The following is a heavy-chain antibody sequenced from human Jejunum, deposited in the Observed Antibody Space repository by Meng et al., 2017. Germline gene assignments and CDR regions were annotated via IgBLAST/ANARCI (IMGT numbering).Heavy chain of an antibody. Sequence: EVQLVESGGGLVQPGGSLRPSCSASGFTFFNCWMHWVRQAAGKGLVWVSRIDTAGSGTSYADSVKGRFTISRDNAKNTLYLQMNSLRAEDTAVYYCVRDYSGYTHEFDYWGLGTLVTVSS. CDR3: VRDYSGYTHEFDY. V-gene: IGHV3-74*01. CDR2: IDTAGSGT. J-gene: IGHJ4*02. CDR1: GFTFFNCW. D-gene: IGHD5-24*01.